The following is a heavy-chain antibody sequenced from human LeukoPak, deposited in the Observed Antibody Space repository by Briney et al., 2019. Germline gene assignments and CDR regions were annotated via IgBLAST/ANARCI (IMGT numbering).Heavy chain of an antibody. Sequence: TSETLSLTCTVSGGSISSYYWSWIRQPPGKGLEWIGYIYHSGSTNYNPSLQSRVTISVDTSKNQFSLNLNSVTAADTAVYYCARGGAARLHFQNWGQGTLVTVSS. CDR3: ARGGAARLHFQN. CDR1: GGSISSYY. J-gene: IGHJ1*01. D-gene: IGHD6-6*01. V-gene: IGHV4-59*01. CDR2: IYHSGST.